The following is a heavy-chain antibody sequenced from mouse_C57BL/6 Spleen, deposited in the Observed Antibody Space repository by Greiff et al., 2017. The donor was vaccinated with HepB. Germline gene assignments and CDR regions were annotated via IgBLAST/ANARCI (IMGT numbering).Heavy chain of an antibody. CDR3: ARDYSNYDFDD. V-gene: IGHV1-82*01. D-gene: IGHD2-5*01. CDR2: IYPGDGDT. J-gene: IGHJ2*01. Sequence: QVQLQQSGPELVKPGASVKISCKASGYAFSSSWMNWVKQRPGKGLEWIGRIYPGDGDTNYNGKFKGKATLTADKSSSTAYMQLSSLTSEDSAVYFCARDYSNYDFDDWGQGTTLTVSS. CDR1: GYAFSSSW.